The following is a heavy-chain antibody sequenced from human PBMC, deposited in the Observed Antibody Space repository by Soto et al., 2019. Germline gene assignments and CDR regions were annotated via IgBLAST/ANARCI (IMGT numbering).Heavy chain of an antibody. CDR2: INHSGST. CDR1: GGSFSGYY. V-gene: IGHV4-34*01. J-gene: IGHJ5*02. Sequence: SETLSLTCAVYGGSFSGYYWSWIRQPPGKGLEWIGEINHSGSTNYNPSLKSRVTISVYTSKNQFSLKLSSVTAADTAVYYCARGWGILTGYHPNWFDPWGHGTLLTGSS. D-gene: IGHD3-9*01. CDR3: ARGWGILTGYHPNWFDP.